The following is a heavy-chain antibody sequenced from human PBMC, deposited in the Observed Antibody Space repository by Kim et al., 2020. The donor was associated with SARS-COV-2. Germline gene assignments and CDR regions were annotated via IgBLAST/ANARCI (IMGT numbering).Heavy chain of an antibody. V-gene: IGHV4-59*01. Sequence: PPLTSRVTISVDTSKNQFSLKLSSVTAADTAVYYCARDLIAAAGSNWFDPWGQGTLVTVSS. J-gene: IGHJ5*02. D-gene: IGHD6-13*01. CDR3: ARDLIAAAGSNWFDP.